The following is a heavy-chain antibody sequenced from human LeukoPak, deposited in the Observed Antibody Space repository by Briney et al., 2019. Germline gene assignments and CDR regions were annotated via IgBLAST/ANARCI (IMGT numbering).Heavy chain of an antibody. CDR3: ARGVSRINWFDP. Sequence: SETLSLTCTVSGGSISNYYWSWIRQPPGKGLEWIGYIYYSGSTNYNPSLKSRVSISVDTSKNQFSLKLSSVTAADTAVYYCARGVSRINWFDPWGQGTLVTVSS. CDR1: GGSISNYY. CDR2: IYYSGST. J-gene: IGHJ5*02. D-gene: IGHD6-13*01. V-gene: IGHV4-59*01.